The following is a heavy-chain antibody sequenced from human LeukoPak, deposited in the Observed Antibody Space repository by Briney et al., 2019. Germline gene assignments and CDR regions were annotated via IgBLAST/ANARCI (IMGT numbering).Heavy chain of an antibody. Sequence: KASETLSLTWTGSGGSVSRSGYYWGGIRQPPGKGLEWIGSIYYSGSTYYNPSLKSLVSRSVDTSKRQLSLNLTSVTAADTAVYFCARPGIAATGAFDCWGQGTLVTVSS. J-gene: IGHJ4*02. CDR1: GGSVSRSGYY. V-gene: IGHV4-39*01. CDR3: ARPGIAATGAFDC. D-gene: IGHD6-13*01. CDR2: IYYSGST.